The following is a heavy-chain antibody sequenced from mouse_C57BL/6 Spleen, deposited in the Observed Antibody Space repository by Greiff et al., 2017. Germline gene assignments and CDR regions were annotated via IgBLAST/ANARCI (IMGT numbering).Heavy chain of an antibody. J-gene: IGHJ4*01. Sequence: QVQLKQSGPELVKPGASVKISCKASGYAFSSSWMNWVKQRPGKGLEWIGRIYPGDGDTNYNGKFKGKATLTADKSSSTAYMQLSSLTSEDSAVYFCAREGSSYDYYAMDYWGQGTSVTVSS. D-gene: IGHD1-1*01. V-gene: IGHV1-82*01. CDR1: GYAFSSSW. CDR3: AREGSSYDYYAMDY. CDR2: IYPGDGDT.